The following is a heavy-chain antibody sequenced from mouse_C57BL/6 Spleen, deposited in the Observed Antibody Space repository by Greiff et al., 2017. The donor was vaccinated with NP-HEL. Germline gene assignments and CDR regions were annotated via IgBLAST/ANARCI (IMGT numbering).Heavy chain of an antibody. CDR3: ARGYYVSWYFDV. CDR2: ISSGSSTI. V-gene: IGHV5-17*01. J-gene: IGHJ1*03. CDR1: GFTFSDYG. D-gene: IGHD2-3*01. Sequence: EVHLVESGGGLVKPGGSLKLSCAASGFTFSDYGMHWVRQAPEKGLEWVAYISSGSSTIYYADTVKGRFTISRDNAKNTLFLQMTSLRSEDTAMYYCARGYYVSWYFDVWGTGTTVTVSS.